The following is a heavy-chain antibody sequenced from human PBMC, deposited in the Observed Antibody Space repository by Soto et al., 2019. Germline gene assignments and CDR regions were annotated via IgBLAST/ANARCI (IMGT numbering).Heavy chain of an antibody. CDR2: IYYSGST. CDR3: ARQGHTERWRVAYYYGMDV. J-gene: IGHJ6*02. Sequence: SETLSLTCTVSGGSISSGGYYWSWIRQHPGKGLEWIGYIYYSGSTYYNPSLKSRVTISVDTSKNQFSLKLSSVTAADTAVYYCARQGHTERWRVAYYYGMDVWGQGTTVTVSS. D-gene: IGHD2-15*01. V-gene: IGHV4-31*03. CDR1: GGSISSGGYY.